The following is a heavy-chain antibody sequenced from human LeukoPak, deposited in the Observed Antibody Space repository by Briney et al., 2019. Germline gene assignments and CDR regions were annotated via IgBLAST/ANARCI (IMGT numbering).Heavy chain of an antibody. V-gene: IGHV4-39*01. CDR1: GGSISSSSYY. D-gene: IGHD2-2*01. J-gene: IGHJ3*02. CDR3: ARHCSSTSCYVGAFDI. Sequence: PSETLSLTCTVSGGSISSSSYYWGWIRQPPGKGLEWIGSIYYSGSTYYNPSLKSRVTISVDTSKNQFSLKLSSVTAADTAVCYCARHCSSTSCYVGAFDIWGQGTMVTVSS. CDR2: IYYSGST.